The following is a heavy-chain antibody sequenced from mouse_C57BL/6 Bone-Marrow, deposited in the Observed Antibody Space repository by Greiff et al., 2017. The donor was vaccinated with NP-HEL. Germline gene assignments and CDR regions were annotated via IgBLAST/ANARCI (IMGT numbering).Heavy chain of an antibody. V-gene: IGHV14-4*01. J-gene: IGHJ2*01. Sequence: VQLQQSGAELVRPGASVKLSCTASGFNIKDDYMHWVRQTPEQGLEWIGWIDPENGDTEYASKFQGQATIAADTSTNTAYLQHSSLTSEDTAVYYCTTCYGDYGGQGTTLTVSS. CDR1: GFNIKDDY. D-gene: IGHD1-1*02. CDR3: TTCYGDY. CDR2: IDPENGDT.